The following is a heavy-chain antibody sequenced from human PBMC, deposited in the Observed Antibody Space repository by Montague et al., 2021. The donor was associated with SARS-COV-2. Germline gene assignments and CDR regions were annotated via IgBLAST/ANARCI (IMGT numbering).Heavy chain of an antibody. V-gene: IGHV4-39*01. CDR2: IYYSGXT. D-gene: IGHD3-9*01. CDR3: ARQDDILTGYYYYGMDV. CDR1: GGSISSSSYY. Sequence: SETLSLTCTVSGGSISSSSYYWGWIRQPAGKGLEWIGSIYYSGXTXYXXXXKXRVTISVDTSKNQFSLKLSSVTAADTAVYYCARQDDILTGYYYYGMDVWGQGTTVTVSS. J-gene: IGHJ6*02.